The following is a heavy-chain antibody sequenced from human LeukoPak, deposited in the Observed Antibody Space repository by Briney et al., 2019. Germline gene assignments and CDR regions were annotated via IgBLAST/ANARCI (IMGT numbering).Heavy chain of an antibody. CDR3: ARGIVGATEGFDY. V-gene: IGHV4-39*01. Sequence: SETLSLTCTVSGGSISSSSYYWGWIRQPPGKGLEWIGSIYYSGSTYYNPSLKSRVTISVDTSKNQFSLKLSSVTAADTAVYYCARGIVGATEGFDYWGQGTLVTVSS. CDR1: GGSISSSSYY. J-gene: IGHJ4*02. CDR2: IYYSGST. D-gene: IGHD1-26*01.